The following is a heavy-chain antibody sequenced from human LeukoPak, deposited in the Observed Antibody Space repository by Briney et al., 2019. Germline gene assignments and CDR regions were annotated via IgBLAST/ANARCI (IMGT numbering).Heavy chain of an antibody. Sequence: ASVKVSCKASGYTFTEYYIHWVRQAPGQGLEWMGWINPDSGGTNYPQKFQGRVTMTRDTSISTAYMELSRLRSDDTAVYYCASDHGYYDLLTRNYHLYFFDYWGQGTLVTVSS. CDR2: INPDSGGT. J-gene: IGHJ4*02. D-gene: IGHD3-9*01. V-gene: IGHV1-2*02. CDR1: GYTFTEYY. CDR3: ASDHGYYDLLTRNYHLYFFDY.